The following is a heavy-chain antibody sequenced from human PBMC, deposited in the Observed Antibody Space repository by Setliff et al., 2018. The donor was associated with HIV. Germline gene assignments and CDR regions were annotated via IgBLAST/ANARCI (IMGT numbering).Heavy chain of an antibody. J-gene: IGHJ4*02. D-gene: IGHD6-19*01. V-gene: IGHV4-34*01. CDR2: INHSGST. Sequence: SETLSLTCAVYGGSFSGYYWSWIRQPPGKGLEWIGEINHSGSTNYNPSLKSRVTISVDTSKNQFSLKLSSVAAADTAVYYCARRSGWKYYFDYWGQGTLVTVSS. CDR3: ARRSGWKYYFDY. CDR1: GGSFSGYY.